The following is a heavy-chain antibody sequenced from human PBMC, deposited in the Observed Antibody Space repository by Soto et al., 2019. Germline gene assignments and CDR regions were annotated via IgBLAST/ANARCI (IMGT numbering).Heavy chain of an antibody. J-gene: IGHJ6*03. CDR3: ARTQKTTVTDRYYYYMDV. CDR1: GCSISSYY. Sequence: KASETLSLTCTVSGCSISSYYWSWIRQPPGKGLEWIGYIYYSGSTNYNPSLKSRVTISVDTSKNQFSLKLSSVTAADTAVYYCARTQKTTVTDRYYYYMDVWGKGTTVTV. V-gene: IGHV4-59*01. CDR2: IYYSGST. D-gene: IGHD4-17*01.